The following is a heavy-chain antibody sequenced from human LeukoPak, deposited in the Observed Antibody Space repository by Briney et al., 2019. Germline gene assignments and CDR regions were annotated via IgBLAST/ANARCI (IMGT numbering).Heavy chain of an antibody. V-gene: IGHV3-74*01. D-gene: IGHD1-26*01. Sequence: GGSLRLSCAASGLTISSYWMHWVRQAPGKGLVWDSRINSDGSSISYADAVKGRFTISRDNAKNTLYLQMNSLRAEDTAVYYCARRAYSGSYFYFEYWGQGTLVTVSS. CDR1: GLTISSYW. CDR3: ARRAYSGSYFYFEY. CDR2: INSDGSSI. J-gene: IGHJ4*02.